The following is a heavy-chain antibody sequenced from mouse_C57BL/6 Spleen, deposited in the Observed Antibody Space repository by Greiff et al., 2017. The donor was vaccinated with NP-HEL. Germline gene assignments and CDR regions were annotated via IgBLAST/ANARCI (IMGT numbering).Heavy chain of an antibody. Sequence: ESGPGLVKPSQSLSLTCSVTGYSITSGYYWNWIRQFPGNKMEWMGYISYDGSNNYNPSLKNRISITRDTSKNQFFLKLNSVTTEDTATYYCARENSNHLFYAMDYWGQGTSVTVSS. CDR3: ARENSNHLFYAMDY. CDR1: GYSITSGYY. J-gene: IGHJ4*01. V-gene: IGHV3-6*01. D-gene: IGHD2-5*01. CDR2: ISYDGSN.